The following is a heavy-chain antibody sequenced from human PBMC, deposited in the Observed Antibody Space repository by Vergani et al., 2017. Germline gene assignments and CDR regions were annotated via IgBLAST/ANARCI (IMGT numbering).Heavy chain of an antibody. CDR3: ARWDSGSYVWFDP. Sequence: EVQLVQSGAEVKKPGESLKISCKASGYSFTSYWIGWVRQMPGKGLEWMGIIYPGDSDTRYSPSFQGQVTISADKSISSAFLHWSSLKASDTAMYYCARWDSGSYVWFDPWGQGTLVTVSS. J-gene: IGHJ5*02. V-gene: IGHV5-51*01. CDR1: GYSFTSYW. CDR2: IYPGDSDT. D-gene: IGHD1-26*01.